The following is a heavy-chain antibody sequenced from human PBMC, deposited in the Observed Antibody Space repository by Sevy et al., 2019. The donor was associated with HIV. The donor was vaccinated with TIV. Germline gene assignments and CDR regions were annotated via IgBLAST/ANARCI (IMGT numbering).Heavy chain of an antibody. J-gene: IGHJ4*02. CDR3: AGENAWGRDYS. D-gene: IGHD1-26*01. CDR2: IYSNGHI. CDR1: GGSITSLY. V-gene: IGHV4-59*08. Sequence: SETLSLTCTVSGGSITSLYWNWVRQPPGKGLEWIANIYSNGHINYNPSLKGRVTLSLDTSKNQFSLRLSTVTAADTAMYYCAGENAWGRDYSWGQGTLVTVSS.